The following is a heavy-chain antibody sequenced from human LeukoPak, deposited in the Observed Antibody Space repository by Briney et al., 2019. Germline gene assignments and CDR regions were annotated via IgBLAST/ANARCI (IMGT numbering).Heavy chain of an antibody. Sequence: SETLTLTCTVSGGPISSSSYYWGWIRQPPGKGLEWIGSIYYSGSTYYNPSLKSRVTISVDTSKNQFSLKLSSVTAADTAVYYCARVVAAAGEFDYWGQGTLVTVSS. CDR1: GGPISSSSYY. D-gene: IGHD2-15*01. V-gene: IGHV4-39*07. CDR3: ARVVAAAGEFDY. CDR2: IYYSGST. J-gene: IGHJ4*02.